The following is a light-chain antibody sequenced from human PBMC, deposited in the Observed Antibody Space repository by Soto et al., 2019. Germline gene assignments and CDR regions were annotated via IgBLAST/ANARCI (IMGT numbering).Light chain of an antibody. CDR2: GAS. CDR3: QQYGSSPPIT. J-gene: IGKJ5*01. Sequence: EIVMTQSPGTLSLSPGERATLSCRASQSVSSTYLAWYQQKPGQAPRLLIYGASSRATGIPDRFSGSGSGTDLTLTISRLEREDFAVYYCQQYGSSPPITFGQGARLEIK. V-gene: IGKV3-20*01. CDR1: QSVSSTY.